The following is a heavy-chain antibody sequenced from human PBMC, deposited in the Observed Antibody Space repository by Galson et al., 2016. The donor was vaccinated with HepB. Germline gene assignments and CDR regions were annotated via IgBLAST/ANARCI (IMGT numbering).Heavy chain of an antibody. V-gene: IGHV1-3*01. CDR3: ARGFRIAADY. D-gene: IGHD6-13*01. CDR1: GYRFSXXA. Sequence: SVKVSCKASGYRFSXXAMHXXRQAXXXSLXXMGXXXAGDVXAEXSEKFQGRVTISRDTSATTVSMELSSLRTEDTAMYYCARGFRIAADYWGQGTQVTVSS. CDR2: XXAGDVXA. J-gene: IGHJ4*02.